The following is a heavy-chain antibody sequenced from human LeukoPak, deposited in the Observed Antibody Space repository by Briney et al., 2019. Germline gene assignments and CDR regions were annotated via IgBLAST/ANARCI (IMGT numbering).Heavy chain of an antibody. V-gene: IGHV3-30*02. J-gene: IGHJ6*03. Sequence: PGGSLRLSCAASGFSFRNYGMNWVRQAPGKGLEWGSFIWSDGNNRLYADSVKGRFTISRDNSKNMLFLQMDTLRAEDTALYYCAKDPGASVSGFHMDVWGKGTTVIVSS. CDR2: IWSDGNNR. CDR3: AKDPGASVSGFHMDV. D-gene: IGHD2-8*02. CDR1: GFSFRNYG.